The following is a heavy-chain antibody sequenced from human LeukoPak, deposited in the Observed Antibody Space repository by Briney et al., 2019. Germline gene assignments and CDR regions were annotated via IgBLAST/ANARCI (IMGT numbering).Heavy chain of an antibody. CDR1: GFIFKSYG. V-gene: IGHV3-30*02. J-gene: IGHJ4*02. Sequence: EGSLRLSCAASGFIFKSYGMQWVRQAPGKGLEWVAFIRFDGSNKYYADPVKGRFTISRDDSKNTLYLQMNSLRAEDTAVYYCAREAGDSSGYDSYYFDYWGQGTLVTVSS. D-gene: IGHD3-22*01. CDR2: IRFDGSNK. CDR3: AREAGDSSGYDSYYFDY.